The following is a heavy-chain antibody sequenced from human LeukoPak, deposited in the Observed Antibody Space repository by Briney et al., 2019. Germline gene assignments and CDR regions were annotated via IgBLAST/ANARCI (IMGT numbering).Heavy chain of an antibody. D-gene: IGHD3-10*01. J-gene: IGHJ4*02. CDR1: GGSFRSSSYY. V-gene: IGHV4-61*01. CDR3: ARTYYGSGSYYGYLFDY. Sequence: SETLSLTCTVSGGSFRSSSYYWSWIRQPPGKGLEWIGYIYYSGSTNYNPSLKSRVTISVDTSKNQFSLKLSSVTAADTAVYYCARTYYGSGSYYGYLFDYWGQGTLVTVSS. CDR2: IYYSGST.